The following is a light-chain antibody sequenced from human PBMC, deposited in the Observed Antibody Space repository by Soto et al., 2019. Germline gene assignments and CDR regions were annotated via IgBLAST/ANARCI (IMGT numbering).Light chain of an antibody. CDR3: QQYGGSVQT. Sequence: ESVLTQSPGTLSLSPGERATLSCRASQSVISYLAWFQQKPGQAPRLLIYDASNRATDIPDRFSGSGSGTDFTLTISRLEPEDFAVYYCQQYGGSVQTFGQGTKVDIK. CDR1: QSVISY. J-gene: IGKJ1*01. V-gene: IGKV3-20*01. CDR2: DAS.